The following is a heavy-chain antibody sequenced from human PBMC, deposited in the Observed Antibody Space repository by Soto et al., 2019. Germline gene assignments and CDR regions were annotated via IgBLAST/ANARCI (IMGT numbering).Heavy chain of an antibody. J-gene: IGHJ5*02. CDR1: GGSISSGDYY. CDR2: IYYSGST. V-gene: IGHV4-30-4*01. Sequence: SETLSLTCTVSGGSISSGDYYWSWIRQPPGKGLEWIGYIYYSGSTYYNPSLKSRVTISVDTSKNQFSLKLSSVTAADTAVYYCARVVAAAATGWFDPWGQGTLVTVSS. CDR3: ARVVAAAATGWFDP. D-gene: IGHD6-13*01.